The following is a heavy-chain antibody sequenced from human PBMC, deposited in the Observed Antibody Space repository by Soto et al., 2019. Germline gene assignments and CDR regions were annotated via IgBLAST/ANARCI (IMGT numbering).Heavy chain of an antibody. CDR2: IIPIFGTA. Sequence: SVKVSCKASGGTFSSYAISWVRQAPGQGLEWMGGIIPIFGTANYAQKFPGRVTITADESTSTAYMELSSLRSEDTAVYYCASRAARPEVDYWGQGTLVTVSS. J-gene: IGHJ4*02. CDR3: ASRAARPEVDY. D-gene: IGHD6-6*01. V-gene: IGHV1-69*13. CDR1: GGTFSSYA.